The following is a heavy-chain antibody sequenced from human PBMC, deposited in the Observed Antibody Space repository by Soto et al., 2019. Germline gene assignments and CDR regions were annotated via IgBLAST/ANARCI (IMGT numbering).Heavy chain of an antibody. V-gene: IGHV4-59*01. CDR1: GDSIIRSF. D-gene: IGHD3-10*01. J-gene: IGHJ3*02. CDR2: ISDSGVT. CDR3: ARGAGDVSGPDSFDI. Sequence: QVQLQESGPRLVKSSETLSLVCSVSGDSIIRSFWGWIRQSPGKGLEYIGYISDSGVTDYDPSLTRRGTISVDTSKNQSSLKLTSVTAADTAMYYCARGAGDVSGPDSFDIWGQGTMVTVSS.